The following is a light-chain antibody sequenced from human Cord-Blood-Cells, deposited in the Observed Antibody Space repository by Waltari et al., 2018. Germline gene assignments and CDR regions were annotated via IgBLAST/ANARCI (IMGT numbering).Light chain of an antibody. V-gene: IGLV2-14*01. CDR1: SSDVCGYNY. J-gene: IGLJ1*01. CDR2: DVS. CDR3: SSYTSSSTFV. Sequence: QSALTQPASVSGSPGQSITISCTGTSSDVCGYNYVSWYQQHPGKAPKLMIYDVSKRPSGVSNRFSGSKSGNTASLTISGLQAEDKADYYCSSYTSSSTFVFGTGTKVTVL.